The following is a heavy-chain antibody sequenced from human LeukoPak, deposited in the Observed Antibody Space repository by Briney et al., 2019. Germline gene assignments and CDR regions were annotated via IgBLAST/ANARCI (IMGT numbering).Heavy chain of an antibody. V-gene: IGHV3-53*01. CDR3: AKDLYCSSTSCYEAVY. CDR1: GFTVSSYY. CDR2: IYSGGTT. D-gene: IGHD2-2*01. J-gene: IGHJ4*02. Sequence: GGSLRLSCAASGFTVSSYYMSWVRQAPGKGLEWVSVIYSGGTTHYADSVKGRFTISRDNSKNTLYLQMNSLSAEYTAVYYCAKDLYCSSTSCYEAVYWGQGTLVTVSS.